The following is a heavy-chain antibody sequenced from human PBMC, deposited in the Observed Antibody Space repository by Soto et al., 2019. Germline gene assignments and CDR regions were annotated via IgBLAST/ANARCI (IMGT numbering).Heavy chain of an antibody. CDR2: INTSGGST. CDR3: VARGSSSWGFFDY. CDR1: GFTFNTFA. J-gene: IGHJ4*02. D-gene: IGHD6-6*01. V-gene: IGHV3-23*01. Sequence: EVQLLESGGGLVQPGGSLTLSCAASGFTFNTFAMSWVRQAPGKGLEWVSTINTSGGSTYYADAVKGRFTISRHNFKKTLYMDMNTLRVEGTAVYYSVARGSSSWGFFDYWGQGTLVTVSS.